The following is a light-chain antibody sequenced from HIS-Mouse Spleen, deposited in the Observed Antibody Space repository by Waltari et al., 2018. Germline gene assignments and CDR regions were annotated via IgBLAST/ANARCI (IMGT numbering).Light chain of an antibody. Sequence: QSALTQPASVSGSPGQSITISCTGTSSDVGCYNLVSWYQQHPGKAPKLMIYEGSKRPSGVSNRFSGSKSGNTPSLTISGLQAEDEADYYCCSYAGSSTYWVFGGGTKLTVL. V-gene: IGLV2-23*01. J-gene: IGLJ3*02. CDR1: SSDVGCYNL. CDR3: CSYAGSSTYWV. CDR2: EGS.